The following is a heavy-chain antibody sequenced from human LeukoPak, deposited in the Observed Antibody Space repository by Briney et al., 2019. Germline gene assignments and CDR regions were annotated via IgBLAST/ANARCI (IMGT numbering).Heavy chain of an antibody. Sequence: SETLSLTCAVSGGSISSSNWWSWVRQPPGKGLEWIGEIYHSGSTNYNPSLKSRVAISVDTSKNQFSLKLNSVTAADTAVYYCARQWDSSGPPFDYWGQGTLVTVSS. D-gene: IGHD3-22*01. CDR2: IYHSGST. CDR3: ARQWDSSGPPFDY. CDR1: GGSISSSNW. V-gene: IGHV4-4*02. J-gene: IGHJ4*02.